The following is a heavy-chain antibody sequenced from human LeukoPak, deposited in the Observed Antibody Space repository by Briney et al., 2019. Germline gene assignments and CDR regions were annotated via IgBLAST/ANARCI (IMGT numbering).Heavy chain of an antibody. CDR3: AKDGGSGSYYNRAFDY. J-gene: IGHJ4*02. Sequence: GGSLRLSCAASGYTFSSYGMHWVRRAPGKGLEWVAVISYDGSNKYYADSVKGRFTISRDNSKNTLYVQMNSLRAEDTAVYYCAKDGGSGSYYNRAFDYWGQRTLVTVSS. D-gene: IGHD3-10*01. V-gene: IGHV3-30*18. CDR1: GYTFSSYG. CDR2: ISYDGSNK.